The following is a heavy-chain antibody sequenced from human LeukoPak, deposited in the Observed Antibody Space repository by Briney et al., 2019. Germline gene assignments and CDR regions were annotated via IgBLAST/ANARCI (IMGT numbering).Heavy chain of an antibody. CDR1: GGSINSYY. J-gene: IGHJ5*02. CDR2: IYTSGST. V-gene: IGHV4-4*07. CDR3: ARIFPGSWIDP. D-gene: IGHD2-21*01. Sequence: SETLSLTCAVSGGSINSYYWIWIRQPAGKGLEWIGRIYTSGSTNYNPSLKSRVTMSVDTSKNQFSLKLSSVTAADTAVYYCARIFPGSWIDPWGQGTLVTVSS.